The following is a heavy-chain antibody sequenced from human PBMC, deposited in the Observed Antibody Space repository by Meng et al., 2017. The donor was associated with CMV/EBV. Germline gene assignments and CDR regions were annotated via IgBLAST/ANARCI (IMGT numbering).Heavy chain of an antibody. CDR1: GYTFTSYG. V-gene: IGHV1-18*01. CDR3: ARDFLGIVVVPAAIPGNWFDP. Sequence: ASVKASCKASGYTFTSYGISWVRQAPGQGLEWMGWISAYNGNTNYAQKLQGRVTMTTDTSTRTAYMELRRLRSDDTAVYYCARDFLGIVVVPAAIPGNWFDPWGQGTLVTVSS. D-gene: IGHD2-2*01. CDR2: ISAYNGNT. J-gene: IGHJ5*02.